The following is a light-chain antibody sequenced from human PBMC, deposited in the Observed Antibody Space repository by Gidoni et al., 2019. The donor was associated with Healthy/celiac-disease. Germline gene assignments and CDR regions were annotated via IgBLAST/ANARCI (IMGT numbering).Light chain of an antibody. CDR1: QSVSSY. J-gene: IGKJ1*01. CDR2: DAS. CDR3: QQRSNWPPWT. V-gene: IGKV3-11*01. Sequence: DIVLTQSPATLSLSPGERATLSCRASQSVSSYLAWYQQKPGQAPRLLIYDASNRATGIPARVSGSGSGTDFTLTISSLEPEDFAVYYCQQRSNWPPWTFGQXTKVEIK.